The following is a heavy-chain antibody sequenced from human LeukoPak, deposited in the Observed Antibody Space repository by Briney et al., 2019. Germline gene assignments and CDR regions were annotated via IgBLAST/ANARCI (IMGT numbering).Heavy chain of an antibody. V-gene: IGHV3-30*18. CDR3: AKVDYYDSSGYPYFDY. D-gene: IGHD3-22*01. CDR2: ISYDGSNK. CDR1: GFTFSSYG. Sequence: GRSLRLSCAASGFTFSSYGMHWVRQAPGKGLEWVAVISYDGSNKYYADSVKGRFTISRDNSKSTLYLQMNSLRAEDTAVYYCAKVDYYDSSGYPYFDYWGQGTLVTVSS. J-gene: IGHJ4*02.